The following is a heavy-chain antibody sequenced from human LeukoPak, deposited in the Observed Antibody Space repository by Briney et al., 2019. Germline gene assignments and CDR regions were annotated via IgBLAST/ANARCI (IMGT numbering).Heavy chain of an antibody. CDR3: TREGRYCSSTSCYVCLDF. CDR1: GFTFSDHY. D-gene: IGHD2-2*01. V-gene: IGHV3-72*01. CDR2: IKNKANSYTT. J-gene: IGHJ4*02. Sequence: PGGSLRLSCAASGFTFSDHYMDWVRQAPGKGLEWVGRIKNKANSYTTEYAASVKGRFTVSREDSKNALYLQMNSLKTEDAAVYYCTREGRYCSSTSCYVCLDFWGQGTLVTVSS.